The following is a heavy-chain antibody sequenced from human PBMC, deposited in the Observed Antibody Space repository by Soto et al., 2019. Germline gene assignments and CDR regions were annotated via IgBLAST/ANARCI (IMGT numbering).Heavy chain of an antibody. CDR3: ARDRRHSSGYGMDV. CDR1: GFTVSSNY. CDR2: IYSGGST. Sequence: GGSLRLSCAASGFTVSSNYMSWVRQAPGKGLEWVSVIYSGGSTYYADSVTGRFTISRHNSKNTLYLQMNSLRAEDTAVYYWARDRRHSSGYGMDVWGQGTTVTVSS. D-gene: IGHD6-19*01. V-gene: IGHV3-53*04. J-gene: IGHJ6*02.